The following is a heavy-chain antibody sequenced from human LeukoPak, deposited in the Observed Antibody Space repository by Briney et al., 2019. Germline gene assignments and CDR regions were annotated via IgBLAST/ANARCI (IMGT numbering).Heavy chain of an antibody. CDR2: IYYSGST. CDR1: GGSISSYY. V-gene: IGHV4-59*01. D-gene: IGHD4-11*01. CDR3: ARQSARLHPLDY. J-gene: IGHJ4*02. Sequence: PSETLSLTCTVSGGSISSYYWSRIRQPPGKGLEWIGYIYYSGSTNYNPSLKSRVTISVDTSKNQFSLKLSSVTAADTAVYYCARQSARLHPLDYWGQGTLVTVSS.